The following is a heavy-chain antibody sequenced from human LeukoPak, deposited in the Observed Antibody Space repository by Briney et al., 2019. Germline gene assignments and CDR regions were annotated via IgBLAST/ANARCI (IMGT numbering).Heavy chain of an antibody. Sequence: PGGSLRLSCAASGFTFSGSAMHWVRQASRRGPEWVGRIRSKVNSYATAYAASVKGRFIISRDDSKNTAHLQMNSLKTEDTAVYYCAGPYDGSGYAFDYWGRGTLVTVSS. V-gene: IGHV3-73*01. J-gene: IGHJ4*02. CDR2: IRSKVNSYAT. CDR1: GFTFSGSA. D-gene: IGHD3-22*01. CDR3: AGPYDGSGYAFDY.